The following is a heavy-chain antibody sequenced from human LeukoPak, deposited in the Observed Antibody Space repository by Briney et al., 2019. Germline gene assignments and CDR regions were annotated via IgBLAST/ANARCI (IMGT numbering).Heavy chain of an antibody. V-gene: IGHV3-23*01. CDR1: GFTFSSSA. CDR2: ISGSGSGGST. D-gene: IGHD3-10*01. Sequence: GGSLRLSCAASGFTFSSSAMSWVRQAPGKGLEWVSNISGSGSGGSTYYADSVKGRFTISRDNSKNTLYLQMNSLRAEDTAVYYCAKGPHYYGSGNYRRGHYFDYWGQGTLVTVSS. J-gene: IGHJ4*02. CDR3: AKGPHYYGSGNYRRGHYFDY.